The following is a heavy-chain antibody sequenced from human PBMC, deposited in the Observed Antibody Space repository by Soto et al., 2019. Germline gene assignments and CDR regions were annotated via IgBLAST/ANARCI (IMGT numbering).Heavy chain of an antibody. D-gene: IGHD1-1*01. J-gene: IGHJ4*02. CDR2: ISPSARSA. Sequence: ASVEVSCRASGYTFTNYYLHWVRQAPGQGLEWVGMISPSARSASYAQKLRGRLTMDRDTSTTTVYMELSRLTSEDTAVYYCARDNSAANGVLDHWGLGTLVTVSS. V-gene: IGHV1-46*04. CDR3: ARDNSAANGVLDH. CDR1: GYTFTNYY.